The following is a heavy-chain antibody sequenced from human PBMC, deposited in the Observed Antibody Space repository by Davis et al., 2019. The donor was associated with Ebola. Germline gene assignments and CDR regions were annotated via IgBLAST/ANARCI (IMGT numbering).Heavy chain of an antibody. D-gene: IGHD3-10*01. V-gene: IGHV4-39*01. Sequence: PSETLSLTCSVSGGSISSGGHYWGWIRQPPGKGLEWIGNIYYSGSTYYNPSLKSRVTISIDTSKYQFSLKLNSVTAADTAGYYCARQYKSDYQDAFDIWGQGRMVTVSS. CDR1: GGSISSGGHY. J-gene: IGHJ3*02. CDR2: IYYSGST. CDR3: ARQYKSDYQDAFDI.